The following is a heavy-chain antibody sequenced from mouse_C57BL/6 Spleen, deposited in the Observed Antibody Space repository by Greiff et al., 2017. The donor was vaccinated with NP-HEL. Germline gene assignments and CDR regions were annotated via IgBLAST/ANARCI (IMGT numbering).Heavy chain of an antibody. J-gene: IGHJ2*01. CDR3: AKDYGSPYYFDY. CDR1: GFSFTSYG. CDR2: IWRGGST. D-gene: IGHD1-1*01. Sequence: QVQLQQSGPGLVQPSQRLSITCTVSGFSFTSYGVHWVRQSPGKGLEWLGVIWRGGSTDYNAAFMSRLSITKDNSKSQVFFNMNSLQADDTAIYYCAKDYGSPYYFDYWGQGTTLTVSS. V-gene: IGHV2-5*01.